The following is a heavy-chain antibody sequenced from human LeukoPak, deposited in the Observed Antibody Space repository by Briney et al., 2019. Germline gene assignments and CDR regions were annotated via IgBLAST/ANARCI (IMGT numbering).Heavy chain of an antibody. CDR2: ISYSGTT. D-gene: IGHD6-19*01. CDR3: AGGDSSGWTDFDY. CDR1: GGSISSYY. V-gene: IGHV4-59*08. Sequence: SETLSLTCTVSGGSISSYYWSWIRQPPGKGLEWIGFISYSGTTNYNPSLKSRVTISLDTSKRQFSLKLSSVSAADTAAYYCAGGDSSGWTDFDYWGQGTLVTVSS. J-gene: IGHJ4*02.